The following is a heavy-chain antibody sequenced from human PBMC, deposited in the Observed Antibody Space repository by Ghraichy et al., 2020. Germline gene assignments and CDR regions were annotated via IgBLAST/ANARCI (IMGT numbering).Heavy chain of an antibody. J-gene: IGHJ4*02. CDR3: ATQTFSYAWHY. Sequence: TLSLTCAVSGGSISTFHWWSWVPQPPGKGRKGMGGISLRENINYNPSLNSRATISLDQSKNQLSLKLNSVTAAATTLYFCATQTFSYAWHYWGQGTLVTVSS. V-gene: IGHV4-4*01. CDR1: GGSISTFHW. D-gene: IGHD2-2*01. CDR2: ISLRENI.